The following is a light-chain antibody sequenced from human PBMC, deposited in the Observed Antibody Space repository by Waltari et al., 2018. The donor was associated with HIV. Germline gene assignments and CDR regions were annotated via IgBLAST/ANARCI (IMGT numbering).Light chain of an antibody. J-gene: IGLJ2*01. CDR1: KLGDTY. Sequence: SYDLTQPPSVSVSPGQTAAIPCSGRKLGDTYTSWYQRKAGQAPVLLIYQDVRRPSGISERFSGSSSGDTVTLAIYGAQAGDEADYFCQAWASDTAVFGGGTTLTVL. CDR3: QAWASDTAV. CDR2: QDV. V-gene: IGLV3-1*01.